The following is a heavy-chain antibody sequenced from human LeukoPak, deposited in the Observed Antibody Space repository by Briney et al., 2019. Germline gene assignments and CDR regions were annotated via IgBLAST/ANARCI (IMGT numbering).Heavy chain of an antibody. Sequence: SVKVSCKASGGTFSSYAISWVRQAPGQGLEWMGRIIPILGIANYAQKFQGRVTITADKSTSTAYMELSSLRSEDTAVYYCAGVRAVCGYYDSSGSNGMDVWGQGTTVTVSS. CDR1: GGTFSSYA. CDR3: AGVRAVCGYYDSSGSNGMDV. J-gene: IGHJ6*02. D-gene: IGHD3-22*01. V-gene: IGHV1-69*04. CDR2: IIPILGIA.